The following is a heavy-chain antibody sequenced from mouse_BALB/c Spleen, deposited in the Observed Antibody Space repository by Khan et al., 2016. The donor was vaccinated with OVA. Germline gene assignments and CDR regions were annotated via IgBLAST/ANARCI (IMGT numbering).Heavy chain of an antibody. CDR2: IWSDGKT. J-gene: IGHJ4*01. D-gene: IGHD2-4*01. V-gene: IGHV2-6*02. CDR1: GFSLTSYG. CDR3: ARNTHTMTTVKEY. Sequence: VQLVESGPGLVAPSQSLSITCAVSGFSLTSYGVHWVRQPPGKGLEWLVVIWSDGKTTYNSTLKSRLSISKDNSKSQVFLQMNSLQTDDTAMYYCARNTHTMTTVKEYRGQGNSVTVFS.